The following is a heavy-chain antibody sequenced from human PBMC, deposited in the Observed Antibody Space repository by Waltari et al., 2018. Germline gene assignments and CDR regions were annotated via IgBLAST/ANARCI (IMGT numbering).Heavy chain of an antibody. CDR2: SIGTVNDR. CDR3: AKHWDY. Sequence: EAQLLESGGGLIQPGGSLRLSCSAFGLTFSSDDMRWVRQAPGKGLEWVSSIGTVNDRYYADSVRGRFTISRDNSKNTLYLQMSSLRAEDTAVYFCAKHWDYWGQGTLVTVSS. D-gene: IGHD1-1*01. CDR1: GLTFSSDD. V-gene: IGHV3-23*01. J-gene: IGHJ4*02.